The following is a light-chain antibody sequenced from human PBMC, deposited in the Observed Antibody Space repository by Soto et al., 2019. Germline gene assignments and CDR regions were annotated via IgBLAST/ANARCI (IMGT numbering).Light chain of an antibody. J-gene: IGKJ1*01. CDR1: QNIYYN. CDR3: LQAINFPWT. CDR2: RAS. V-gene: IGKV3-15*01. Sequence: LTQPPPTVNVSPGESATLSCRASQNIYYNVAWYQHRPGQAPRLLIYRASTRAPGVPARFSGSGSGTDFTLAISSLQPEDSATYYCLQAINFPWTFGQGTKVDIK.